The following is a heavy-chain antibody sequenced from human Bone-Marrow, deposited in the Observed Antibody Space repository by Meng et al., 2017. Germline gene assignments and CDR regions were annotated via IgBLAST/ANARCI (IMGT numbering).Heavy chain of an antibody. D-gene: IGHD2-15*01. CDR2: ISSSGSTI. CDR1: GFTFSSYE. Sequence: GESLKISCAASGFTFSSYEMNWVRQAPGKGLEWVSYISSSGSTIYYADSVKGRFTISRDNGKNSLYLQMNSLRAEDTAVYYCARGGSYCSGGSCYSRPSYYYYYYGMDVWGQGTTVTVSS. J-gene: IGHJ6*02. V-gene: IGHV3-48*03. CDR3: ARGGSYCSGGSCYSRPSYYYYYYGMDV.